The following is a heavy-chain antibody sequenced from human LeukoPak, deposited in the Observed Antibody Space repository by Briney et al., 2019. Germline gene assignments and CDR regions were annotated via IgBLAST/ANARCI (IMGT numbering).Heavy chain of an antibody. D-gene: IGHD3-22*01. Sequence: GGSLTLSCVASRFTFSTYWMHWVRQAPGKGRVGVSRIKIDRGTNYADSVNGRFTISRDNAKKTRSLQMNSLRPEDTGVYYCARAPSEIGGYYPEYFRHWGQGTLVTVSS. CDR2: IKIDRGT. V-gene: IGHV3-74*01. CDR3: ARAPSEIGGYYPEYFRH. CDR1: RFTFSTYW. J-gene: IGHJ1*01.